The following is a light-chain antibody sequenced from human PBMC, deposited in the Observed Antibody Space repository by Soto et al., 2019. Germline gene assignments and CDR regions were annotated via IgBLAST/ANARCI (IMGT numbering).Light chain of an antibody. CDR3: QQLNSYPPWT. CDR2: AAS. V-gene: IGKV1-9*01. J-gene: IGKJ1*01. CDR1: QGISSY. Sequence: DIQLTQSPSFLSASVGDRVTITCRDSQGISSYLAWYQQKPGKAPKLLIYAASTLQSRVPSRFSGSGSGTEFTLTISSLQPEDFATYYCQQLNSYPPWTFGQGTKVEIK.